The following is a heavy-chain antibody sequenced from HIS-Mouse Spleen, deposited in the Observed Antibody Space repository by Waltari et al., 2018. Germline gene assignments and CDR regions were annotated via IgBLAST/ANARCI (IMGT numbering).Heavy chain of an antibody. Sequence: EVQLVESGGGLVKPGGSLRLSCAASGFTFSSYSMNWVRQAPGKGLEWVASISSRSSNIYKADSVKVRFTIYRDNAKNSLYLQRNSLRAEDTAVYYCAREGLMTTVTTDYYYGMDVWGQGTTVTVSS. CDR1: GFTFSSYS. V-gene: IGHV3-21*01. D-gene: IGHD4-17*01. CDR2: ISSRSSNI. CDR3: AREGLMTTVTTDYYYGMDV. J-gene: IGHJ6*02.